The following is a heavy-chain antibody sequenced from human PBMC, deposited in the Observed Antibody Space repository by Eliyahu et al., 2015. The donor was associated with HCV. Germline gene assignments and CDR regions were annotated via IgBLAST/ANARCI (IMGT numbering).Heavy chain of an antibody. CDR2: ISSGGSTI. CDR3: TRVNYHGSGSYSNEGDRRDDY. CDR1: GFXFSXYX. J-gene: IGHJ4*02. V-gene: IGHV3-48*01. D-gene: IGHD3-10*01. Sequence: EVQLVESGGGLVQPGGSLRLXCAASGFXFSXYXMXXFRQTPGKGLEWISYISSGGSTIYYADSVKGRFTISRDNAKNSLSLQMNSLRAEDTAVYYWTRVNYHGSGSYSNEGDRRDDYWGQGTLVTVSS.